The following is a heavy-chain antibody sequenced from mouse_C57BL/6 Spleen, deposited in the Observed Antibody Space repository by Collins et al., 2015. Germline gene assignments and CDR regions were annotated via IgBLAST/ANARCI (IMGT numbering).Heavy chain of an antibody. Sequence: QIQLVQSGPELKKPGETVKISCKASGYTFTTYGMSWVKQAPGKGLKWMGWINTYSGVPTYADDFKGRFAFSLETSASTAYLQINNLKNEDTATYFCARCGSSSWYFDVWGTGTTVTVSS. CDR2: INTYSGVP. D-gene: IGHD1-1*01. V-gene: IGHV9-3*01. CDR3: ARCGSSSWYFDV. CDR1: GYTFTTYG. J-gene: IGHJ1*03.